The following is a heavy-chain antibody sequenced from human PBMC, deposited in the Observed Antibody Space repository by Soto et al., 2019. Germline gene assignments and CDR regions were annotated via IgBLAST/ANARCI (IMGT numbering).Heavy chain of an antibody. D-gene: IGHD2-21*02. J-gene: IGHJ5*02. CDR2: INHSGRT. V-gene: IGHV4-34*01. CDR3: AREAAVTLGDGSWSAP. Sequence: SWISKPIGKGLEWIGEINHSGRTTYNPSLKSRVTISVDTSKKQFSLNLISVTAADKPVYYCAREAAVTLGDGSWSAPWRHRTPVTVSS.